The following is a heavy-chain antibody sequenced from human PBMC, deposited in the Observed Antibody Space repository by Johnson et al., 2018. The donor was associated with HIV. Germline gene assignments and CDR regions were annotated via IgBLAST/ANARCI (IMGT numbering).Heavy chain of an antibody. V-gene: IGHV3-30*18. Sequence: QVQLVESGGGVVQPGRSLRLSCAASGFTLSNYGIHWVRQAPGKGLEWVAVISYDGSNKHYADSVKGRFTISRDNSKNTLYLQMNSLRAEDTAVFYCAKNQHEQRVVPAARHAAFDIWGQGTMVTVSS. J-gene: IGHJ3*02. CDR2: ISYDGSNK. D-gene: IGHD2-2*01. CDR1: GFTLSNYG. CDR3: AKNQHEQRVVPAARHAAFDI.